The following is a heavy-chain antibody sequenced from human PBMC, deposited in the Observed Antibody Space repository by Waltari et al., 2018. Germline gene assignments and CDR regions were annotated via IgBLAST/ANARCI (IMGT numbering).Heavy chain of an antibody. CDR3: GGGGVGDSSGYYPLDY. J-gene: IGHJ4*02. D-gene: IGHD3-22*01. CDR1: GGTFSSYT. V-gene: IGHV1-69*02. CDR2: ITPFFVIE. Sequence: QVQLVQSGAEVKKPGSSVKVSCKASGGTFSSYTISWVRQAPGQGLEWMGRITPFFVIENNAQMSKGRSTIPAKKPTRPANRELSSRGSEDTAVYYGGGGGVGDSSGYYPLDYWGQGTLVTVSS.